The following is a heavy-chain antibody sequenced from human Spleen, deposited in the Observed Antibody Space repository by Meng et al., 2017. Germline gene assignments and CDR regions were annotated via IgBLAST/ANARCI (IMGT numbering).Heavy chain of an antibody. J-gene: IGHJ4*02. D-gene: IGHD3-10*01. V-gene: IGHV4-31*03. CDR3: ARLESHYYGSGSYGWYY. Sequence: SETLSLTCTVSGGSISSAGYYWSWIRQHPGKGLEWIGYIYYSGSTYYNPSLKSRVTISVDTSKNQFSLKLSSVTAADTAGYYCARLESHYYGSGSYGWYYWGQGTLVTVSS. CDR2: IYYSGST. CDR1: GGSISSAGYY.